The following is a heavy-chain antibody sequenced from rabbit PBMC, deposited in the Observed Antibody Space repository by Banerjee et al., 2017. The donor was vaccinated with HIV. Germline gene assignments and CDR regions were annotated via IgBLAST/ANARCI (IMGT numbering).Heavy chain of an antibody. V-gene: IGHV1S43*01. CDR3: ARDRDDDTNWDFDL. CDR2: INTSSGST. Sequence: INTSSGSTDYASWVNGRFTISLDNAQNTVPLQMTSLTAADTATYFCARDRDDDTNWDFDLWGQGTLVTVS. J-gene: IGHJ4*01. D-gene: IGHD1-1*01.